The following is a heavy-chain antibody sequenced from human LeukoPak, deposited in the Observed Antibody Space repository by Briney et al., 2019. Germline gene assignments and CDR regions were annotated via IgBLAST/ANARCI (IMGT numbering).Heavy chain of an antibody. CDR1: GYSISSGYY. CDR3: ARDPSGSYFHFDY. J-gene: IGHJ4*02. Sequence: SETLSLTCSVSGYSISSGYYWGWIRQPPGKGLEWIGSIYHSGSTYYNPSLKSRVTISVDTSKNQFSLRLSSVTAADTAVYYCARDPSGSYFHFDYWGQGTLVTVSS. D-gene: IGHD1-26*01. V-gene: IGHV4-38-2*02. CDR2: IYHSGST.